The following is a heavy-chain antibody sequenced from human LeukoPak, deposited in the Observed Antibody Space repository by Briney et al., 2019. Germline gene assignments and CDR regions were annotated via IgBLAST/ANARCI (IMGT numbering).Heavy chain of an antibody. V-gene: IGHV1-69*13. D-gene: IGHD3-10*01. CDR1: GGTFSSYA. J-gene: IGHJ4*02. CDR2: IIPIFGSA. CDR3: ARGTMVRGVILNFDY. Sequence: SVKVSCKASGGTFSSYAISWVRQAPGQGLEWMGGIIPIFGSANYAQKFQGRVTITADESTSTAYMELSSLRSDDTAVYYCARGTMVRGVILNFDYWGQGTLVTVSS.